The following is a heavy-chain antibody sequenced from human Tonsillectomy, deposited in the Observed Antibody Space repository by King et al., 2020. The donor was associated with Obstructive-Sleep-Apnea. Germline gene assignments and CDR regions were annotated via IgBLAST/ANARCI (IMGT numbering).Heavy chain of an antibody. CDR2: IFSNDEK. Sequence: TLKESGPVLVKPTETLTLTCTVSGFSLSNARMGVSWIRQPPGKALEWLAHIFSNDEKSNSTSLKSRLTISKDTSKSQVVLTMTNMDPVDTATYYCARTHYYDSSGYSFDYWGQGTLVTVSS. CDR1: GFSLSNARMG. D-gene: IGHD3-22*01. V-gene: IGHV2-26*01. CDR3: ARTHYYDSSGYSFDY. J-gene: IGHJ4*02.